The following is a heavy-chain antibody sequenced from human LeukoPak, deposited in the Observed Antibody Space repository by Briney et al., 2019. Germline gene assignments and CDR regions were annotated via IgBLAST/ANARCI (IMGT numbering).Heavy chain of an antibody. CDR2: ISGSGGST. Sequence: GGSLRLSCAASGFTFSSYAMSWVRQAPGKGLEWVSGISGSGGSTYYADSVKGRFTISRDNSKNTLYLQMNSLRAEDTAVYYCAKAGAVVVVAAKFFDYWGQGTLVTVSS. J-gene: IGHJ4*02. CDR3: AKAGAVVVVAAKFFDY. V-gene: IGHV3-23*01. CDR1: GFTFSSYA. D-gene: IGHD2-15*01.